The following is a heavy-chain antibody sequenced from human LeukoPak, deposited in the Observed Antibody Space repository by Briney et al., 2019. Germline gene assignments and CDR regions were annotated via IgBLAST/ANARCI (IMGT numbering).Heavy chain of an antibody. CDR2: ISGSGGST. CDR3: RAVVVAAPGVYYFDY. D-gene: IGHD2-15*01. Sequence: PGGSLRLSCAASGFTFSSYAMSWVRQAPGKGLEWVSAISGSGGSTYYADSVKGRFTISRDNSKNTLYLQMNSLRAEDTAVYYCRAVVVAAPGVYYFDYWGQGTLVTVSS. J-gene: IGHJ4*02. CDR1: GFTFSSYA. V-gene: IGHV3-23*01.